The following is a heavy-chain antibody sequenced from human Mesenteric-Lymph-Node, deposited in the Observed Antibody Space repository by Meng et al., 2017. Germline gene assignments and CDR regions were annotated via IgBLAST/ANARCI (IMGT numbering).Heavy chain of an antibody. CDR1: GCSVSSGSYY. V-gene: IGHV4-61*01. Sequence: QVHLEESGPGMVSPCAALSPACNVAGCSVSSGSYYWGWIRQPPGKGLEWIGYIYYSGSTNYNPPLKSRVTISVATTKNQFSLKLSSVTAADTAVYYCARLSWLQYSLDYWGQGTLVTVSS. CDR3: ARLSWLQYSLDY. J-gene: IGHJ4*02. CDR2: IYYSGST. D-gene: IGHD5-24*01.